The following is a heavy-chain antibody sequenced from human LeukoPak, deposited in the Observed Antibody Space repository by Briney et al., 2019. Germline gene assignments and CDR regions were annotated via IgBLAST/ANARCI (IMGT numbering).Heavy chain of an antibody. V-gene: IGHV4-31*03. J-gene: IGHJ4*02. D-gene: IGHD3-10*01. CDR1: GGSISSGGYS. CDR3: ARGGGSGSYPY. Sequence: SETLSLTCTVSGGSISSGGYSWSWIRQHPGKGLEWIGYIYYSGSTYYNPSLKSRVTISVDTSKNQFSLKLSSVTAADTAVYYCARGGGSGSYPYWGQGTLVTVSS. CDR2: IYYSGST.